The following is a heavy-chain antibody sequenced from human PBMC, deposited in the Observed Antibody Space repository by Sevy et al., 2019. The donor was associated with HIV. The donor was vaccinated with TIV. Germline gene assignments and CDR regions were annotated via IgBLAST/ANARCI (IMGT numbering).Heavy chain of an antibody. V-gene: IGHV3-30*04. D-gene: IGHD6-19*01. CDR3: AREGGYTSAWSPGNH. CDR2: ISYDGIIK. J-gene: IGHJ4*02. CDR1: GFTLNTHA. Sequence: GGSLRLSCAASGFTLNTHAMHWVRQAPGKGLEWVALISYDGIIKYYADSVKGRLTISRDNSKNTLSLQMNSLRVEDTAVYYCAREGGYTSAWSPGNHWGQGTLVTVSS.